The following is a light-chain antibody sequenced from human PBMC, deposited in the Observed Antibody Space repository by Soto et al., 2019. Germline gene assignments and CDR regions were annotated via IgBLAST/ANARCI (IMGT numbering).Light chain of an antibody. CDR3: QQYNNWPLT. V-gene: IGKV3-15*01. Sequence: EIVMTQSPATLSVSHGERATLSCRASRSVSSNLAWYQQKPGQAPRLLIYGASTRATGIPARFSGSGSGTEFTLTISSLQSEDFAVYYCQQYNNWPLTFGGGTKVDIK. CDR1: RSVSSN. J-gene: IGKJ4*01. CDR2: GAS.